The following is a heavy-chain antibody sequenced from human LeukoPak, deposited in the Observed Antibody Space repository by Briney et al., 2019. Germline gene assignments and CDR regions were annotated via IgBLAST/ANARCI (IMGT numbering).Heavy chain of an antibody. CDR2: ISGSGGST. Sequence: PGGSLRLSCAASGFTFSSYAMSWVRQAPGKGLEWVSAISGSGGSTYYADSVKGRFTISRDNSKNTLYLQMNSLRAEDTAVYYCAKGANVRGWSFGGSFDYWGQGTLVTVSS. D-gene: IGHD6-19*01. CDR1: GFTFSSYA. J-gene: IGHJ4*02. CDR3: AKGANVRGWSFGGSFDY. V-gene: IGHV3-23*01.